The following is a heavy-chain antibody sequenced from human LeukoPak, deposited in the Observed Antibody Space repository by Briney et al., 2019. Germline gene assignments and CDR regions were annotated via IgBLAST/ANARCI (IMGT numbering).Heavy chain of an antibody. CDR1: GFTVSSNY. CDR2: IYSGGST. D-gene: IGHD3-22*01. Sequence: GGSLRLSCAASGFTVSSNYMSWVRQAPGKGLEWVSVIYSGGSTYYADSVKGRFTISRDNAKNSLYLQMNSLRAEDTAVYYCARDKSMIVLPHAEYFQHWGQGTLVTVSS. J-gene: IGHJ1*01. V-gene: IGHV3-66*01. CDR3: ARDKSMIVLPHAEYFQH.